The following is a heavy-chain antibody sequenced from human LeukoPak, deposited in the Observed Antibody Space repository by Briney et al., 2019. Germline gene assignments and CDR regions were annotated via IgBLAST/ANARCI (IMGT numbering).Heavy chain of an antibody. J-gene: IGHJ5*02. V-gene: IGHV4-4*07. CDR1: GGSISNYH. D-gene: IGHD4-11*01. CDR2: ILTSGSA. CDR3: ARVEYSGFDP. Sequence: PSETLSLTCTVSGGSISNYHWSWIRQPAGKGLEWIGRILTSGSANYNPSLKSRVVMSVDTSKSQFSLKLESVTAADTAVYYCARVEYSGFDPWGQGTLVTVSS.